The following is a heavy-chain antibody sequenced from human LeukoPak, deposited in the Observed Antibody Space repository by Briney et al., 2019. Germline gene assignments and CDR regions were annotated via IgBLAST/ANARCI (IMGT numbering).Heavy chain of an antibody. Sequence: GGSLRLSCAAPGFTFSSHAMNWVRQAPGKGLECLSYISSSGTTIYYADSVKGRFTISRDNAENSLYLQMNSLGAEDTAVYYCARANYDSRGFGYWGQGTLVTVSS. D-gene: IGHD3-22*01. V-gene: IGHV3-48*03. J-gene: IGHJ4*02. CDR2: ISSSGTTI. CDR3: ARANYDSRGFGY. CDR1: GFTFSSHA.